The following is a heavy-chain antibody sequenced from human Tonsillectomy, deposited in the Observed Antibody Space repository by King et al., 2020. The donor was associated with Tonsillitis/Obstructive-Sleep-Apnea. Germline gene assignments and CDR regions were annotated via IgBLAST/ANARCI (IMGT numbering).Heavy chain of an antibody. D-gene: IGHD6-6*01. Sequence: VTLKESGPALVKPTQTLTLTCTFSGFSLSTSGMCVSWIRQPPGKALEWLALIDWDDDKYYSTSLKTRLTISMDTSKNQVVLTMTNMDPVDTATYYCARPPDRIAALDYFDYWGQGTLVTVSS. CDR2: IDWDDDK. CDR3: ARPPDRIAALDYFDY. CDR1: GFSLSTSGMC. V-gene: IGHV2-70*01. J-gene: IGHJ4*02.